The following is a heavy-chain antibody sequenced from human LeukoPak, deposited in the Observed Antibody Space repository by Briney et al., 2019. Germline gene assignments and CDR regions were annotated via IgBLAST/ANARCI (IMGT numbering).Heavy chain of an antibody. D-gene: IGHD2-15*01. V-gene: IGHV3-30*04. Sequence: GRSLRLSCAASGYTFSSYAMHWVRQAPGKGLEWVAVISYDGSNKYYADSVKGRFTISRDNSENTLYLQMNSLRAEDTAVYYCARGDWGIVVVVAASAAFDIWGQGTMVTVSS. J-gene: IGHJ3*02. CDR2: ISYDGSNK. CDR1: GYTFSSYA. CDR3: ARGDWGIVVVVAASAAFDI.